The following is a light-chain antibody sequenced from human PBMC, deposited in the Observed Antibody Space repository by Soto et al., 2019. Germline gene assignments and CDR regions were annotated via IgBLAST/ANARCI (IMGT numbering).Light chain of an antibody. CDR3: SSYTSSGV. CDR2: EVS. Sequence: HSVLTQPASVSGSPGQSITISCTGTSSDIGGHNYVCWHQQHPGKAPKLIISEVSNRPSGVSNRFSGSKSGNTASLTISGLQAEDEADYYCSSYTSSGVFGGGTKVTVL. V-gene: IGLV2-14*01. CDR1: SSDIGGHNY. J-gene: IGLJ3*02.